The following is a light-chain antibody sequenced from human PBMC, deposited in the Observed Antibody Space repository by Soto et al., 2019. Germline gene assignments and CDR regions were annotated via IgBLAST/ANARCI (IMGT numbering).Light chain of an antibody. CDR3: AAWDDSLNGYV. CDR2: SHN. V-gene: IGLV1-44*01. Sequence: QSVLTQPPSASGAPGQRVTISCSGSSSNIGSNSVNWYQQLPGTAPKLLIYSHNQRTSGVPDRFSASKSGTSASLAISGLQSEDEAYYYCAAWDDSLNGYVFGFGTKVTVL. J-gene: IGLJ1*01. CDR1: SSNIGSNS.